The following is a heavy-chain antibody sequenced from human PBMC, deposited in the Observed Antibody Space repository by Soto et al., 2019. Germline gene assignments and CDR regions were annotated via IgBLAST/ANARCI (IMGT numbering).Heavy chain of an antibody. CDR2: IYYSGST. J-gene: IGHJ3*02. CDR1: GGSISSYY. Sequence: LSLTCTVSGGSISSYYWSWIRQPPGKGLEWIGYIYYSGSTNYNPSLKSRVTISVDTSKNQFSLKLSSVTAADTAVYYCARGSQGFWSGYRDDAFDIWGQGTMVTVSS. CDR3: ARGSQGFWSGYRDDAFDI. D-gene: IGHD3-3*01. V-gene: IGHV4-59*01.